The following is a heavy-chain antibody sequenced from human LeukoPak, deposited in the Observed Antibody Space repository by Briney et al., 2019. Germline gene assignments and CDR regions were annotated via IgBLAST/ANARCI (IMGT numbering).Heavy chain of an antibody. Sequence: GGSLRLSCAASGFTFSPVWMHWVRQAPGKGLMWVSHIINDGSYTTYADSVKGRFTISRDNSKNTLYLQMNSLRAEDTAVYYCARPYNSGWYGDFDYWGQGTLVTVSS. CDR3: ARPYNSGWYGDFDY. CDR1: GFTFSPVW. CDR2: IINDGSYT. J-gene: IGHJ4*02. D-gene: IGHD6-19*01. V-gene: IGHV3-74*01.